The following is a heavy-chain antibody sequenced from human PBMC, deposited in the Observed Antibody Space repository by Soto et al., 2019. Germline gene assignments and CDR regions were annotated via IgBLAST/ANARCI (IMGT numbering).Heavy chain of an antibody. Sequence: GGSLRLSCAASGFTFSSYAMHWVRQAPGKGLEWVAVISYDGSNKYYADSVKGRFTISRDNSKNTLYLQMNSLRVEDTAVYSCATGTPSNYYDILTALDYWGQGTLVTVSS. CDR3: ATGTPSNYYDILTALDY. CDR1: GFTFSSYA. CDR2: ISYDGSNK. J-gene: IGHJ4*02. D-gene: IGHD3-9*01. V-gene: IGHV3-30-3*01.